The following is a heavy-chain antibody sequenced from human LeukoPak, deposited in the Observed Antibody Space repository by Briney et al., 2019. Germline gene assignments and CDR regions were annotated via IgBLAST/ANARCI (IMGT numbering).Heavy chain of an antibody. CDR2: ISYDGSNK. V-gene: IGHV3-30*03. J-gene: IGHJ4*02. D-gene: IGHD3-22*01. CDR3: ARDNSYYYDSSGYPDY. Sequence: GGSLRLSCAASGFTFSSYSMNWVRQAPGKGLEWVAVISYDGSNKYYADSVKGRFTISRDNSKNTLYLQMNSLRAEDTAVYYCARDNSYYYDSSGYPDYWGQGTLVTVSS. CDR1: GFTFSSYS.